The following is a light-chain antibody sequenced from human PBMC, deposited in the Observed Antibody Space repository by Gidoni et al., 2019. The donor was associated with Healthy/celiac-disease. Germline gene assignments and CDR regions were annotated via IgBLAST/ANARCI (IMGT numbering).Light chain of an antibody. CDR3: QAWDSIDVV. J-gene: IGLJ2*01. Sequence: SYELTQPPSVSVSPGQTTSITCSGDKLGDKYSCWYQQKQGQSPVLVIYQDSKRPSGIPERFSGSNSGNTATLTISGTQAMDEADYYCQAWDSIDVVFGGGTKLTVL. CDR1: KLGDKY. V-gene: IGLV3-1*01. CDR2: QDS.